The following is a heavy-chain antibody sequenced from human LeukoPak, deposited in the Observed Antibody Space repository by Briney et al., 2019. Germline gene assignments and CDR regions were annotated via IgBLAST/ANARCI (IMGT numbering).Heavy chain of an antibody. D-gene: IGHD5-18*01. V-gene: IGHV4-61*08. CDR3: ARAERGYSYATFDY. CDR2: IYYSGST. Sequence: SETLSLTCTVSGGSISSGGYYWSWIRQHPGKGLEWIGYIYYSGSTNYNPSLKSRVTISVDTSKNQFSLKLSSVTAADTAVYYCARAERGYSYATFDYWGQGTLVTVSS. CDR1: GGSISSGGYY. J-gene: IGHJ4*02.